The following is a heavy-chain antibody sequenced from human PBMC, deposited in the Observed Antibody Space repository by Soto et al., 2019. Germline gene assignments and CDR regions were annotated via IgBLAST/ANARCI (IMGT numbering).Heavy chain of an antibody. D-gene: IGHD3-22*01. CDR1: GFTFSSYG. Sequence: GGSLRLSCAASGFTFSSYGMHWVRQAPGKGLEWVAVISYDGSNKYYADSVKGRFTISRDNSKNTLYLQMNSLRAEDTAVYYCAKDLLQMDAFDIWGQGTMVTVSS. V-gene: IGHV3-30*18. CDR2: ISYDGSNK. CDR3: AKDLLQMDAFDI. J-gene: IGHJ3*02.